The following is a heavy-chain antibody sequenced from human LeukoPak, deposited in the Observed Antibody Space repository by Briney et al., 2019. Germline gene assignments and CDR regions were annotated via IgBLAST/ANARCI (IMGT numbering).Heavy chain of an antibody. Sequence: PGGSLRLSCAASGFTFSSYGMHWVRQAPGKGLEWVAVIWYDGSNKYYADSVKGRFTISRDNSKNTLYLQMNSLRAEDTAVYYCARPTYSGSYYWFDYWGQGTLVIASS. D-gene: IGHD1-26*01. J-gene: IGHJ4*02. CDR2: IWYDGSNK. V-gene: IGHV3-33*01. CDR1: GFTFSSYG. CDR3: ARPTYSGSYYWFDY.